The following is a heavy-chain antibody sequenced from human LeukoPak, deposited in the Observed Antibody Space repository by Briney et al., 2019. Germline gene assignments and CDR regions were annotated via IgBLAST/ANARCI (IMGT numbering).Heavy chain of an antibody. V-gene: IGHV1-46*01. D-gene: IGHD6-6*01. CDR1: GYTFPSYF. CDR3: ARTAARRFDY. J-gene: IGHJ4*02. CDR2: INPTGGST. Sequence: GASVKVSCKASGYTFPSYFMHWVRQAPGQGLEWMGIINPTGGSTTYAQKFQGRVTMTRDTSTSTVSMELSSLRSDDTAVYYCARTAARRFDYWGQGTLVTVPS.